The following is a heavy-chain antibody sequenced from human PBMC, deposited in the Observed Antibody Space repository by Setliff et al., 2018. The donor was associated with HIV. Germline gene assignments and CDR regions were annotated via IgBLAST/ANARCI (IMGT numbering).Heavy chain of an antibody. CDR2: IYHSGFT. CDR3: ARGVGPYRPEDY. V-gene: IGHV4-39*01. CDR1: GGSISSSTYY. Sequence: SETLSLTCSVSGGSISSSTYYWGWIRQPPGQGLEWNGSIYHSGFTYHNPSLKSRITLSVDTSKNQFSLKLSSVTAADTAVYYCARGVGPYRPEDYWGQGTLVTVSS. D-gene: IGHD3-16*01. J-gene: IGHJ4*02.